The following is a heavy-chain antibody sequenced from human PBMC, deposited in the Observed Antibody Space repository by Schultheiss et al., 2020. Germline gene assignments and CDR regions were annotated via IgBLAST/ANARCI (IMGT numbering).Heavy chain of an antibody. D-gene: IGHD4-11*01. J-gene: IGHJ6*02. V-gene: IGHV3-33*06. CDR1: GFTFSSYA. CDR2: IWYDGSNK. CDR3: AKRVWGMTAVSTGLDV. Sequence: GGSLRLSCAASGFTFSSYAMSWVRQAPGKGLEWVAVIWYDGSNKYYADSVKGRFTISRDNSKNTLYLQMNSLRAEDTAVYYCAKRVWGMTAVSTGLDVWGQGTTVTVSS.